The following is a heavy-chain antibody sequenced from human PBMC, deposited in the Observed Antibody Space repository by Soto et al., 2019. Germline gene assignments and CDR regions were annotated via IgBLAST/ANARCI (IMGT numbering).Heavy chain of an antibody. V-gene: IGHV3-21*06. J-gene: IGHJ4*02. CDR1: GFIFSSSD. CDR2: INYNGSYT. Sequence: EGQLVESGGGLVEPGGSLRLSCAASGFIFSSSDMTWVRQAPGKGLEYVSSINYNGSYTFYAEPAKGRFTISRDNAKNSMSLQMYSLPAEDTAVYFCARNYNADIRGYDDFDYWGQGTLVIVSS. D-gene: IGHD3-10*01. CDR3: ARNYNADIRGYDDFDY.